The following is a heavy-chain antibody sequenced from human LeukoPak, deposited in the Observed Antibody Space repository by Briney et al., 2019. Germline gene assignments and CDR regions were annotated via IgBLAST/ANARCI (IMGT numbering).Heavy chain of an antibody. J-gene: IGHJ4*02. CDR1: GFTFSDYW. CDR2: IKQDGSQR. V-gene: IGHV3-7*01. Sequence: GGSLRLSCTASGFTFSDYWMTWVRQAPGKGPEWVANIKQDGSQRYYVDSVRGRFTISRDNAKNSLFLQMNGLRAEDTAVYYCAGRGGSSSRRSPIDYWGQGTLVTVSS. D-gene: IGHD6-6*01. CDR3: AGRGGSSSRRSPIDY.